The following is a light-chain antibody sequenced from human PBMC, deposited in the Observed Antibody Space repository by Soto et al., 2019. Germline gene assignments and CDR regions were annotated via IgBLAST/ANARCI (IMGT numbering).Light chain of an antibody. CDR1: QSISSW. CDR2: KTS. V-gene: IGKV1-5*03. J-gene: IGKJ1*01. CDR3: QQYSSYCRM. Sequence: DIXMTQSPSTLSASVGDRVTITCRASQSISSWLAWYQQKPGKAPKLLIYKTSSLESGVPSRFSGSGSGTEFTLTINSLQPDDFATYYCQQYSSYCRMFGQGTKVDIK.